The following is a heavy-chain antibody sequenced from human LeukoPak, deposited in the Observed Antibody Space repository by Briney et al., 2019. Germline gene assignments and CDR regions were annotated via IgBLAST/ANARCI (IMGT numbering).Heavy chain of an antibody. CDR2: MYPNSGNT. CDR3: ARGPYYDILTGYYYYYGMDV. J-gene: IGHJ6*02. Sequence: ASVTVSCKASGYTFTSYDINWVRQATGQGLEWMGWMYPNSGNTGYAQKFQGRVTMTRNTSISTAYMELSSRRSEDTAVYYCARGPYYDILTGYYYYYGMDVWAKGPRSPSP. CDR1: GYTFTSYD. D-gene: IGHD3-9*01. V-gene: IGHV1-8*01.